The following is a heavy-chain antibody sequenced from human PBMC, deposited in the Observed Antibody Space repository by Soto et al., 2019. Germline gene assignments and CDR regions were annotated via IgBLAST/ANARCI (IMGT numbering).Heavy chain of an antibody. V-gene: IGHV3-23*01. Sequence: EVQLLESGGGLVQPGGSLRLSCAASGFTFSSYAMSWVRQAPGKGLEWVSAISGSGGSTYYADSVKGRFTISRDNSKNTLYLQMNSLRAEDTAVYYCAKVKFGLHCPRDWYFDLWGRGTLVTVSS. J-gene: IGHJ2*01. CDR3: AKVKFGLHCPRDWYFDL. CDR1: GFTFSSYA. CDR2: ISGSGGST. D-gene: IGHD3-10*01.